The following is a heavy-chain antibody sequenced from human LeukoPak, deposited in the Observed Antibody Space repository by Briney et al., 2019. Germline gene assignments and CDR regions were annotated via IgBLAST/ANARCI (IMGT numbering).Heavy chain of an antibody. Sequence: SETLSLTCTVSGDSISGYYWSWIRQPPGKGLEWIGNIYYSGSTNYNPSLKSRVTISVDTSKNQFSLKLSSVTAADTAAYYCANYDDCCNFQGAYYLDYWGQGILVTVSS. D-gene: IGHD4-17*01. CDR2: IYYSGST. J-gene: IGHJ4*02. CDR3: ANYDDCCNFQGAYYLDY. CDR1: GDSISGYY. V-gene: IGHV4-59*08.